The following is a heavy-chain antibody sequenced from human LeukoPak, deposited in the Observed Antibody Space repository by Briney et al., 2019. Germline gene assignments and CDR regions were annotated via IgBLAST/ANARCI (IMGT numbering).Heavy chain of an antibody. D-gene: IGHD5-18*01. CDR2: IYYSGST. J-gene: IGHJ4*02. Sequence: SETLSLTCTVSGGSISSSSYYWGWIRQPPGKGLEWIGSIYYSGSTYYNPSLKSRVTISVDRSKNQFSLKLSSLTAADTAVYYCARAPVDTVMASFDYWGQGTLVTVSS. CDR1: GGSISSSSYY. CDR3: ARAPVDTVMASFDY. V-gene: IGHV4-39*07.